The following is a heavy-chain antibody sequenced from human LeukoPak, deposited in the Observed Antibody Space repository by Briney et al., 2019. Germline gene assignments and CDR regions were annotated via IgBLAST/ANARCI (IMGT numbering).Heavy chain of an antibody. Sequence: GGSLRLSCAASGFTFSSYAMSWVRQAPGKGLEWVSAISGSGGRTDYADSVKGRFTISRDNSKNSLYLQMISLRAEDTALYYCAKPATYYDILTGYDYWGQGTLATVSS. CDR1: GFTFSSYA. D-gene: IGHD3-9*01. J-gene: IGHJ4*02. V-gene: IGHV3-23*01. CDR3: AKPATYYDILTGYDY. CDR2: ISGSGGRT.